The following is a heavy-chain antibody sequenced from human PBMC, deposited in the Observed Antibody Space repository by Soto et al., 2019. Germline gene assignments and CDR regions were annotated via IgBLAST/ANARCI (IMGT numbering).Heavy chain of an antibody. V-gene: IGHV4-39*07. CDR2: ISYSGST. CDR1: GDFIISIVHH. J-gene: IGHJ6*02. CDR3: HARGPLPTAGNGEYYYYGMDV. Sequence: SETLSLTCTDSGDFIISIVHHLGWILQPPGKGLEWIAIISYSGSTHYNPSLKSRVTISVDRSKNQFSLKLSSVTAADTAVYYCHARGPLPTAGNGEYYYYGMDVWGQGTTVT. D-gene: IGHD1-26*01.